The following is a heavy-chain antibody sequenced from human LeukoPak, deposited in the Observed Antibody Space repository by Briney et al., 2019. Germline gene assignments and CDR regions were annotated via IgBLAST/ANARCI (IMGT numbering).Heavy chain of an antibody. CDR1: GGTFSSYA. V-gene: IGHV1-69*04. D-gene: IGHD5-12*01. Sequence: HGASVKVSCKASGGTFSSYAISWVRQAPGQGLEWMGRIIPILGIANYAQKFQGRVTITADKSTSTAYMELSSLRSEDTAVCYCAGSSGYDGDDDDYWGQGTLVTVSS. J-gene: IGHJ4*02. CDR3: AGSSGYDGDDDDY. CDR2: IIPILGIA.